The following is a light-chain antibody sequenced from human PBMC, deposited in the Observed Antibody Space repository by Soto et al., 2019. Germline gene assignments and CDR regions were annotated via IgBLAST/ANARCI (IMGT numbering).Light chain of an antibody. Sequence: QSVLTQPRSVSGSPGQSVTISCTGTSSDVGGYNYVSWYQQHPGKAPKLMIYDVSKRPSGVPDRFTGSKSGKTASLTISGLQAEDEADYYCCSYAGSYTNVFGTGTKVTVL. CDR3: CSYAGSYTNV. CDR2: DVS. CDR1: SSDVGGYNY. J-gene: IGLJ1*01. V-gene: IGLV2-11*01.